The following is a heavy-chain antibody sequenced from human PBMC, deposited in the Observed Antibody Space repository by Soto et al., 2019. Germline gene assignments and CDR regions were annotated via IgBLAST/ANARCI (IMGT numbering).Heavy chain of an antibody. CDR2: ISGTSDSI. CDR1: GFTFSDYY. V-gene: IGHV3-11*06. CDR3: ARVGVVTAAGTSDY. Sequence: GGSLRLSCEASGFTFSDYYMSWIRQVPGKGLEWVAYISGTSDSIPYADSVKGRVTISRDNSQNSLYLQMNSLRAEDTAVYYCARVGVVTAAGTSDYWGQGTVVGVSS. J-gene: IGHJ4*02. D-gene: IGHD6-13*01.